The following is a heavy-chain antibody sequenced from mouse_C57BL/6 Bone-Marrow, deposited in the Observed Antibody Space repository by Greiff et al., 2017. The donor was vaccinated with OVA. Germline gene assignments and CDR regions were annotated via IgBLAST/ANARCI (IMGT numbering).Heavy chain of an antibody. V-gene: IGHV8-8*01. D-gene: IGHD1-1*02. Sequence: QVTLKVSGPGLLQPSPTLSLSCSFSGFSLSPYGMGVGWLRHPSGMGLVWLVHTWRGDDKYYNPAMKSLLTISKYTSKNQVFLKSANVDTADTTTYYGAPSAGGYAMDYWGQGTSVTVSS. CDR3: APSAGGYAMDY. CDR2: TWRGDDK. CDR1: GFSLSPYGMG. J-gene: IGHJ4*01.